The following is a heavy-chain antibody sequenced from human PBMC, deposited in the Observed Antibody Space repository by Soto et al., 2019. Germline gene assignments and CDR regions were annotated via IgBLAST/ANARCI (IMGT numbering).Heavy chain of an antibody. CDR3: VRDKTVTRGYGMDV. J-gene: IGHJ6*02. CDR2: TNYRSKWYH. CDR1: GDSVSSSNVA. D-gene: IGHD4-17*01. Sequence: SQTLSLTCAISGDSVSSSNVAWNWIRQSPSRGLEWLGRTNYRSKWYHDYAVSVKRRITINPDTSKNQFSLQLNAVTPEDTAVYYCVRDKTVTRGYGMDVSGQATTVTVSS. V-gene: IGHV6-1*01.